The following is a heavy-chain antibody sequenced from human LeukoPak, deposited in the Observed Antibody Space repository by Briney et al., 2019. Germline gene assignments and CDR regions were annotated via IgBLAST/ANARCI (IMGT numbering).Heavy chain of an antibody. D-gene: IGHD3-10*01. CDR1: GFAFDDYA. V-gene: IGHV3-9*01. J-gene: IGHJ4*02. CDR2: ISWNSGSI. Sequence: GGSLRLSCAASGFAFDDYAMHWVRQAPGKGLEWVSGISWNSGSIGYADSVKGRFTISRDNGKNSLYLQMNSLRAEDTALYYCAKIGWFGEYFDYWGQGTLVTVSS. CDR3: AKIGWFGEYFDY.